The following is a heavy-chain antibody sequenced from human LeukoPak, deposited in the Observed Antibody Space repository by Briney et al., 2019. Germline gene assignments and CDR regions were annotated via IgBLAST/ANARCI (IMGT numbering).Heavy chain of an antibody. CDR1: GFTFSSYE. CDR2: ISSSGSTT. CDR3: AKSDTPWGSWYYFDY. J-gene: IGHJ4*02. V-gene: IGHV3-48*03. D-gene: IGHD6-13*01. Sequence: GGSLRLSCAASGFTFSSYEMNWVRQAPGKGLEWVSYISSSGSTTYYADSVKGRFTISRDNSKNTLYLQMNSLRAEGTAVYYCAKSDTPWGSWYYFDYWGQGTLVTVSS.